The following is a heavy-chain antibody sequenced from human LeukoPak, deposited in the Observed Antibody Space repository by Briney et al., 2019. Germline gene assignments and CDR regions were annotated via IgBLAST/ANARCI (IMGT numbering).Heavy chain of an antibody. J-gene: IGHJ4*02. D-gene: IGHD4-23*01. CDR1: GFSLSTSGVG. CDR2: IYWNDDK. CDR3: AQREGLTLGGPLVVTPSN. Sequence: ESGPTLVNPTQTLTLTCTFSGFSLSTSGVGVGWIRQPPVKALEWLALIYWNDDKRYSPSLKSRLTITKDTSKNQVVLTMTNMDPVDTATYYCAQREGLTLGGPLVVTPSNWGQGTLVTVSS. V-gene: IGHV2-5*01.